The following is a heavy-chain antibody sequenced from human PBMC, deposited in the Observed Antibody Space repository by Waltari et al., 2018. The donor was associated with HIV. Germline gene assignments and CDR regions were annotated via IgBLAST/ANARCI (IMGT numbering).Heavy chain of an antibody. CDR2: IEGDGSTT. V-gene: IGHV3-74*01. CDR1: GFTFSKYW. CDR3: ARDPYYGADY. J-gene: IGHJ4*02. D-gene: IGHD3-10*01. Sequence: EVQLVESGGGLVQPGGSLRLSCAASGFTFSKYWMHWIRQVPGKGLEWVARIEGDGSTTDYVESAKGRFTISRDNAKNTLYLQMNYLSAEDTAVYFCARDPYYGADYWGQGTLVIVSS.